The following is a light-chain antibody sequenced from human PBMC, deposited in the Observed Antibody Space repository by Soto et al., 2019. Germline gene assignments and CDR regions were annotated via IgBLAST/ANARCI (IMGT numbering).Light chain of an antibody. CDR3: QQYDIWYT. CDR1: QSISSW. Sequence: IHMTHSPSTLSASLAYRFTINSRASQSISSWLAWYQQKPGKAPKLLIYKASSLESGVPSRFSGSGSGTEFTLTISSLQPDDFATYYCQQYDIWYTFGQGTRLEIK. CDR2: KAS. V-gene: IGKV1-5*03. J-gene: IGKJ5*01.